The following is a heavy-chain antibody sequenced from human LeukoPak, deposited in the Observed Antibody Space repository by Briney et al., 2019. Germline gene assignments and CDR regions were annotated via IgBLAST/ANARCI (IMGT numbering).Heavy chain of an antibody. CDR1: GGTFSSYA. CDR3: ARVRDGYNDAYDI. D-gene: IGHD5-24*01. CDR2: IIPIFGTA. J-gene: IGHJ3*02. Sequence: ASVKVSCKASGGTFSSYAISWVRQAPGQGLEWMGGIIPIFGTANYAQKFQGRVTITADKSTSTVYMELSSLRSEDTAVYYCARVRDGYNDAYDIWGQGTMVTVTS. V-gene: IGHV1-69*06.